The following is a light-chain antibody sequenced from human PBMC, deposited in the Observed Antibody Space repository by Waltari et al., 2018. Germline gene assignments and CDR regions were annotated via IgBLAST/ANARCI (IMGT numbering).Light chain of an antibody. Sequence: DIQMTQSPSSLSASVGNRVTITCRASQGIRNDLGWSQQKPEKAPKRLIYGASSLQTGGPSRFSGSGSGTEVTLTIDNPQPEEFSTYYCLQYNAYPLTVGPGTKVEI. CDR3: LQYNAYPLT. J-gene: IGKJ3*01. CDR1: QGIRND. CDR2: GAS. V-gene: IGKV1-17*02.